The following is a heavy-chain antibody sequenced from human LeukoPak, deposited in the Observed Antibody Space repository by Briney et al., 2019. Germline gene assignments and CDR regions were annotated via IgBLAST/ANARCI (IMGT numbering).Heavy chain of an antibody. D-gene: IGHD3-22*01. CDR3: ATDPLGQYDSSGYCFDY. Sequence: ASVKVPCKVSGYTLTELSMHWVRQAPGKGLEWMGGFDPEDGETIYAQKFQGRVTMTEDTSTDTAYMELSSLRSEDTAVYYCATDPLGQYDSSGYCFDYWGQGTLVTVSS. J-gene: IGHJ4*02. V-gene: IGHV1-24*01. CDR1: GYTLTELS. CDR2: FDPEDGET.